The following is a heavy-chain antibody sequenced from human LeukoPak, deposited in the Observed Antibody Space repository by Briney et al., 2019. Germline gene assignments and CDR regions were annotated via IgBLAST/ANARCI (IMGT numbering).Heavy chain of an antibody. Sequence: PGGSLRLSCAASGFTFSSYSMNWVRQAPGKGLEWVSYISSSSSTIYYADSVKGRFTISRDNAKNSLYLQMNSLRAEDTAVYYCAAGYCSRTSCYHPDYWGQATLVAVSS. D-gene: IGHD2-2*01. CDR2: ISSSSSTI. J-gene: IGHJ4*02. CDR3: AAGYCSRTSCYHPDY. V-gene: IGHV3-48*01. CDR1: GFTFSSYS.